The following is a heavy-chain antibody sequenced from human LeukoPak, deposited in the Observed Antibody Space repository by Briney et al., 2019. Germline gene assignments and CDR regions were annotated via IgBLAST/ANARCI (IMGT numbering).Heavy chain of an antibody. Sequence: SETLPLTCSVSGYSISSGYFWGWIRQPPGKGPEWIATTHHSGATYYNPSLKSRVTLSVDTSKNQVSLKMTSVTAADTAVYYCTREVWGSTFPDYRGQGTLVTVSS. CDR1: GYSISSGYF. V-gene: IGHV4-38-2*02. D-gene: IGHD7-27*01. J-gene: IGHJ4*02. CDR2: THHSGAT. CDR3: TREVWGSTFPDY.